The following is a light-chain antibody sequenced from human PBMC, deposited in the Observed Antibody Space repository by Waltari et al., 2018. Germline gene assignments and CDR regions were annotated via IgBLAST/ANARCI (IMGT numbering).Light chain of an antibody. J-gene: IGKJ1*01. V-gene: IGKV1-5*03. CDR3: QQYISDST. CDR2: KAS. Sequence: DIQMTQSPSTLSASVGARVTIVCRASQSISSWLAWYQQKSGKAPKLLIYKASSLESGVPTRFSGSGSGTEFTLTISSLQPDDFATYYCQQYISDSTFGQGTKVEIK. CDR1: QSISSW.